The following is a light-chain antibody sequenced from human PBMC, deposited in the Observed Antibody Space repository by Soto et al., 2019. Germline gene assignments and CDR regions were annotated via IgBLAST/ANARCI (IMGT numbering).Light chain of an antibody. J-gene: IGKJ5*01. CDR2: DAS. Sequence: EMVLTQSRATVSLSRGERSTLSCRASQSVSSYLAWYQQKPGQAPRLLIYDASNRATGIPARFSGSGSGTDFTLTISSLEPEDFAVYYCQQRSNWPLTFGQGTRLEIK. CDR3: QQRSNWPLT. V-gene: IGKV3-11*01. CDR1: QSVSSY.